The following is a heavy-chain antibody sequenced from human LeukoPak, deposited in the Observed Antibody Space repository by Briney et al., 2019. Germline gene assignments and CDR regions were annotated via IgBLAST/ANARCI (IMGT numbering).Heavy chain of an antibody. D-gene: IGHD4-23*01. V-gene: IGHV4-39*01. J-gene: IGHJ5*02. Sequence: PSETLSLTCTVSGGSISSSSYYWGWIRQPPGKGLEWIGSIYYSGSTYYNPSLKSRVTISVDTSKNQFSLKLSSVTAADTAVYYCARRSGGWFDPWGQGTLVTVSS. CDR3: ARRSGGWFDP. CDR1: GGSISSSSYY. CDR2: IYYSGST.